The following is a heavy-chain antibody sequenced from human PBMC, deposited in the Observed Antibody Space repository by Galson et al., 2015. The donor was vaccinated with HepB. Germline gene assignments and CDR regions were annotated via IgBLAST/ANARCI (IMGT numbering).Heavy chain of an antibody. CDR2: ISAYNGNT. CDR3: ARALHVLGYCSSTSCNTGDY. J-gene: IGHJ4*02. D-gene: IGHD2-2*01. V-gene: IGHV1-18*01. CDR1: GYTFTSYG. Sequence: SVKVSCKASGYTFTSYGISWVRQAPGQGLEWMGWISAYNGNTNYAQKLQGRVTMTTDTSTSTAYMELRSLRSDDTAVYYCARALHVLGYCSSTSCNTGDYWGQGTLVTVSS.